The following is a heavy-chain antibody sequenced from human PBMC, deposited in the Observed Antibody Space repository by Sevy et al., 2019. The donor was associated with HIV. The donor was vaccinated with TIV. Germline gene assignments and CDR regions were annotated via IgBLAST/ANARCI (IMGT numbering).Heavy chain of an antibody. CDR3: AGENAWGRGYS. D-gene: IGHD1-26*01. J-gene: IGHJ4*02. Sequence: SETLSLTCIVSGGSITSLYWNWIRQPPGKGLEWIAIIYYNGHINYNPSLKSRVTLSLDTSKNQFSLRLSSVTAADTAMYYCAGENAWGRGYSWGQGTLVTVSS. V-gene: IGHV4-59*08. CDR1: GGSITSLY. CDR2: IYYNGHI.